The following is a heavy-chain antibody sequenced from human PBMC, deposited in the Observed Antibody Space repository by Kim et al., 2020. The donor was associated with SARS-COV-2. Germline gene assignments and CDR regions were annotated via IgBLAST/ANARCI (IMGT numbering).Heavy chain of an antibody. D-gene: IGHD3-10*01. CDR3: ASPPYYYGSMDV. V-gene: IGHV4-39*07. J-gene: IGHJ6*02. Sequence: NRARKSRVTTSEDTSKNQFSLKLSSVAAADTAVYYCASPPYYYGSMDVWGQGTTVTVSS.